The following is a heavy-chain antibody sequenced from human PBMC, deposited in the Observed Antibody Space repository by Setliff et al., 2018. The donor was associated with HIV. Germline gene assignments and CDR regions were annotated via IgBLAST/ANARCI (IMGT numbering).Heavy chain of an antibody. CDR1: GFTFSDYY. V-gene: IGHV3-11*05. D-gene: IGHD2-21*02. J-gene: IGHJ3*02. Sequence: GGSLRLSCAASGFTFSDYYMSWIRQAPGKGLEWVSYISSSSSYTNYADSVKGRSTISRDNAKNSLYLQMNSLRAEDTAVYYCARDVKAYCGGDCYYAFAIWGQGTMVTVSS. CDR2: ISSSSSYT. CDR3: ARDVKAYCGGDCYYAFAI.